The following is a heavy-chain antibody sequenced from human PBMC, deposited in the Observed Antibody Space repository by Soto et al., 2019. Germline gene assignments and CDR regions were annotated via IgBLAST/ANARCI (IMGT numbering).Heavy chain of an antibody. V-gene: IGHV4-59*08. CDR1: GGSISSYY. CDR3: ARYVGERIVAVAGYDAFDI. D-gene: IGHD6-19*01. Sequence: SETLSLTCTVSGGSISSYYWSWIRQPPGKGLEWIGYIYYSGSTNYNPSLKSRVTISVDTSKNQFSLKLSSVTAADTAVYYCARYVGERIVAVAGYDAFDIWGQGTMVTVSS. CDR2: IYYSGST. J-gene: IGHJ3*02.